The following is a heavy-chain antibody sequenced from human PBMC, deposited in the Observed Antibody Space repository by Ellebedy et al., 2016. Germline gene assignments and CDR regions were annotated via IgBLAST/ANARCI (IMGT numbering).Heavy chain of an antibody. Sequence: ASVKVSCXASGYTFISYGISWVRQAPGQGLEWMGWISAYNGNTNYAQKLQGRVTMTTDTSTSTAYMELRSLRSDDTAVYYCARALRYSSSWYFDYWGQGTLVTVSS. J-gene: IGHJ4*02. CDR2: ISAYNGNT. D-gene: IGHD6-13*01. CDR3: ARALRYSSSWYFDY. CDR1: GYTFISYG. V-gene: IGHV1-18*01.